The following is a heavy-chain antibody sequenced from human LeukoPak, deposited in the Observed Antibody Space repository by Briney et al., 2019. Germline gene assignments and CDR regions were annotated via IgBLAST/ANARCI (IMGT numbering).Heavy chain of an antibody. Sequence: SETLSLTCAVYGGSFSGYYWSWIRQPPGKGLEWIGEINHSGSTNYNPSLKSRVTISVDTSKNQFSLKLSSVTAADTAVYYCARGRYYDSLTGYYQPSRPYYFDYWGQGTLVTVSS. J-gene: IGHJ4*02. CDR1: GGSFSGYY. CDR3: ARGRYYDSLTGYYQPSRPYYFDY. D-gene: IGHD3-9*01. V-gene: IGHV4-34*01. CDR2: INHSGST.